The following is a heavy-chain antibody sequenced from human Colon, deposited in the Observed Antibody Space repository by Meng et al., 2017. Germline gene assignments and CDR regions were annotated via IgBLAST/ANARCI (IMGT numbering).Heavy chain of an antibody. V-gene: IGHV4-4*02. CDR1: GGSIRSRNW. CDR3: ASFPPPGKQWLVADY. D-gene: IGHD6-19*01. J-gene: IGHJ4*02. CDR2: IYHSGST. Sequence: QVRRQGAGPGGVKPAGRLPLTFADCGGSIRSRNWVSWVRQAPGKGLEWIGEIYHSGSTNYNPSLKSRVTISVDKSKNQFSLKLSSVTTADTAVYYCASFPPPGKQWLVADYWGQGTLVTVSS.